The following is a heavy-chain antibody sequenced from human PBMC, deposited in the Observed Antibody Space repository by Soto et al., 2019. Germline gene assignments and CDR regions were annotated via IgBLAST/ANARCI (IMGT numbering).Heavy chain of an antibody. CDR1: GFTFSSYS. CDR3: ARGNYDFWSGYYHYYGMDV. V-gene: IGHV3-48*02. CDR2: ISSSSSTI. Sequence: EVQLVESGGGLVQPGGSLRLSCAASGFTFSSYSMNWVRQAPGKGLEWVSYISSSSSTIYYADSVKGRFTISRDNAKSSLYLQMNSLRDEDTAVYYCARGNYDFWSGYYHYYGMDVWGQGTTVTVSS. J-gene: IGHJ6*02. D-gene: IGHD3-3*01.